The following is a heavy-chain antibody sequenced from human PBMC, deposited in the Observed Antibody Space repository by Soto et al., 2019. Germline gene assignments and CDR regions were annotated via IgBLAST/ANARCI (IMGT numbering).Heavy chain of an antibody. CDR3: ARRHGLDIDAYY. D-gene: IGHD3-10*01. CDR1: GDSISTGNSISSYF. V-gene: IGHV4-39*01. CDR2: IYYTGNT. J-gene: IGHJ4*02. Sequence: SETLSLTCTVSGDSISTGNSISSYFWSWIRQPPGKGLERIGYIYYTGNTYYNPSLKSRVTISVDTSKNQFSLKLSSVTAADKAVYFCARRHGLDIDAYYWGQGILVTVSS.